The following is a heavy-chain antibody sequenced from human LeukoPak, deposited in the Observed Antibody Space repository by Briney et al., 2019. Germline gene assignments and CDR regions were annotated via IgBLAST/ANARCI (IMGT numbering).Heavy chain of an antibody. V-gene: IGHV4-59*08. CDR3: ARHSSGWFPFDY. CDR1: GGSISSYY. J-gene: IGHJ4*02. Sequence: PSETLSLTCTVSGGSISSYYWSWIRQPPGKGLEWIGYIYYSGSTNYNPSLKSRVTISVDTSKNQFSLKLSSVTAADTAVYYCARHSSGWFPFDYWGQGTLVTVSS. D-gene: IGHD6-19*01. CDR2: IYYSGST.